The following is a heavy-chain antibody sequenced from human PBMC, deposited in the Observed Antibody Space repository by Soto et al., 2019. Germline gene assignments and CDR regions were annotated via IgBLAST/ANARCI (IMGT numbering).Heavy chain of an antibody. V-gene: IGHV3-13*05. CDR2: IGTTGHP. CDR1: GFTFDNYD. CDR3: ARGSSGWYADLDY. J-gene: IGHJ4*01. D-gene: IGHD6-19*01. Sequence: SGGGLMRPGGSLRLSCTASGFTFDNYDMHWVRQRAGKGLEWVAAIGTTGHPYYPGSGKGRFTISRENVKNSLFLQVNDLKAGDTAVYYCARGSSGWYADLDYWGHGTLVTVSA.